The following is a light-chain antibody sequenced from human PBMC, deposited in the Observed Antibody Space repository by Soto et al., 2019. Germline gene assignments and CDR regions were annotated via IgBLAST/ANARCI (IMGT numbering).Light chain of an antibody. J-gene: IGKJ3*01. CDR1: QSVNSNY. CDR3: QKYGSSPFT. Sequence: EIVLMQSPGTLSLSPGEGATLSCRASQSVNSNYLAWYQQKPGQAPTVLIFDTSRRATGVPDRFSGSGSGTDFTLTISRLEPDDFAVYYCQKYGSSPFTFGPGTKVNIK. V-gene: IGKV3-20*01. CDR2: DTS.